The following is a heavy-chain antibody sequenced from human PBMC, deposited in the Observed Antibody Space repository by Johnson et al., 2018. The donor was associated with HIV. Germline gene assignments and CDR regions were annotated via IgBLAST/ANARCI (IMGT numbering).Heavy chain of an antibody. J-gene: IGHJ3*02. V-gene: IGHV3-20*04. D-gene: IGHD6-19*01. CDR1: GFIFDDFG. CDR2: VNWNGGST. Sequence: MLLVESGGGVVRPGESLRLSCAASGFIFDDFGMNWVRHAPGKGLEWVSAVNWNGGSTGYADSVKGRFTISRDNAKNSLYLHMNTLRAEDTALYYCARVVSVAVAGSRQGAVGAFDMWGQGTMVTVSS. CDR3: ARVVSVAVAGSRQGAVGAFDM.